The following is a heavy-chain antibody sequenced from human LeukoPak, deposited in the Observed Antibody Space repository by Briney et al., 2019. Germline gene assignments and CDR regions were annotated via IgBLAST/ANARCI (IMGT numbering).Heavy chain of an antibody. CDR1: GFTFSSYS. CDR3: ERDSYLAARLAGAFDI. J-gene: IGHJ3*02. V-gene: IGHV3-21*01. Sequence: GGSLRLSCAASGFTFSSYSMNWVRQAPGKGLEWVSSISSSSSYIYYADSVKGRFTISRDNAKNSLYLQMNSLRAEDTAVYYCERDSYLAARLAGAFDIWGQGTMLTVSS. CDR2: ISSSSSYI. D-gene: IGHD6-6*01.